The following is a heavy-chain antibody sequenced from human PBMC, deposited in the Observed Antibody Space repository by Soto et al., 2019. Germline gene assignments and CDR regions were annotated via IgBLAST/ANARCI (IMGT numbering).Heavy chain of an antibody. Sequence: GGSLRLSCAASGFTFSGSAMHWVRQASGKGLEWVGRVKSKANNYATAYAASVKGRFTISRDDSKNTAYLQMNSLKTEDTAVYYCTRLYNTFQFDPWGQGTLVTVSS. CDR1: GFTFSGSA. D-gene: IGHD3-10*01. J-gene: IGHJ5*02. V-gene: IGHV3-73*01. CDR3: TRLYNTFQFDP. CDR2: VKSKANNYAT.